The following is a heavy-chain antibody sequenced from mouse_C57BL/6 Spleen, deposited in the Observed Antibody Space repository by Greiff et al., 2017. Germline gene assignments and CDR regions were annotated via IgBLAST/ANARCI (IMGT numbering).Heavy chain of an antibody. CDR1: GYSFTDYN. V-gene: IGHV1-39*01. CDR3: ARSEDTTAQATD. J-gene: IGHJ2*01. Sequence: EVQLQESGPELVKPGASVKISCKASGYSFTDYNMNWVKQSNGKSLEWIGVINPNYGTTSYNQKFKGKATLTVDQSSSTAYMQLNSLKSEDSAVYYCARSEDTTAQATDWGQGTTLTVSS. D-gene: IGHD3-2*02. CDR2: INPNYGTT.